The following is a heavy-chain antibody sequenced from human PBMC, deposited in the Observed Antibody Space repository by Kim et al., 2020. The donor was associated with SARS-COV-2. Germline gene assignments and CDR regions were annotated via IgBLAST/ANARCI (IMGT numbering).Heavy chain of an antibody. CDR3: ANLDY. V-gene: IGHV4-39*01. CDR2: IYYSESP. J-gene: IGHJ4*02. Sequence: IYYSESPNSSPSLKSRVTISVDTSKNQFSLKLSSVTAADTAVYYCANLDYWGQGTLVTVSS.